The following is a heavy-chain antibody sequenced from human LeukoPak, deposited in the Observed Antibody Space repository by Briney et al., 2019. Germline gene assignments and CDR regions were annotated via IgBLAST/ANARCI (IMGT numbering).Heavy chain of an antibody. CDR1: GFTFSGNW. V-gene: IGHV3-74*01. CDR3: VRGQATAWGLDY. D-gene: IGHD6-13*01. CDR2: ISTDARTI. Sequence: PGGSLRLSCAASGFTFSGNWMHWVRQAPGKGLVWVSHISTDARTITYADFVKGRFTISRDNAKNTLYLQMRSLRAEDTALYYCVRGQATAWGLDYWGQGTLVTVSS. J-gene: IGHJ4*02.